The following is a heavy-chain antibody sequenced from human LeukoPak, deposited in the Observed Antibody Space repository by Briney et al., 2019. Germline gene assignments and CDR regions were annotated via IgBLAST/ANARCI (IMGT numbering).Heavy chain of an antibody. J-gene: IGHJ5*02. CDR3: ARDLSGHYWFDP. CDR2: ISSSSSYI. V-gene: IGHV3-21*01. D-gene: IGHD2/OR15-2a*01. CDR1: GFTFSSYS. Sequence: GGSLRLSCAASGFTFSSYSMNWVRQAPGKGLEWVSSISSSSSYIYYADSVKGRFTISSDNAKNSLYLQMNSLRAEDTAVYYCARDLSGHYWFDPWGQGTLVTVSS.